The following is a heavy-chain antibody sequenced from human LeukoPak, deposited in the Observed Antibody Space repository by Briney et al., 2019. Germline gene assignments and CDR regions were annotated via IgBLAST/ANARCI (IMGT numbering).Heavy chain of an antibody. D-gene: IGHD6-13*01. V-gene: IGHV3-9*01. Sequence: GRSLRLSCAASGFTFDDYAMHWVRQAPGKGLEWVSGISWNSGSIGYADSVKGRFTISRDNAKNSLYLQMNSLGAEGTALYYCAKGGYSSSWYGGSVDYWGQGTLVTVSS. CDR3: AKGGYSSSWYGGSVDY. CDR1: GFTFDDYA. J-gene: IGHJ4*02. CDR2: ISWNSGSI.